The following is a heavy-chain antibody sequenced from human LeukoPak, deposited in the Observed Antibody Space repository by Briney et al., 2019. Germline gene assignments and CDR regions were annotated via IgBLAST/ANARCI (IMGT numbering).Heavy chain of an antibody. CDR1: GFPFSSYA. CDR2: IAGSDGFT. J-gene: IGHJ4*02. V-gene: IGHV3-23*01. Sequence: PGGSLRLSCAASGFPFSSYAMNWVRQAPGNGLEWVSVIAGSDGFTQYADSVKGRFTISRDNSKNTVYLQMNRLRVEDTALYYCVRSLDYWGQGTLVTVSS. CDR3: VRSLDY.